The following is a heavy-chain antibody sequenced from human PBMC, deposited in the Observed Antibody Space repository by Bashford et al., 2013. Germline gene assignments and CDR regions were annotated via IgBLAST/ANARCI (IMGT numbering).Heavy chain of an antibody. Sequence: DHSTSGCARCPGKGLECLSYIDSSGSIINYADSVKGRFTISRDNAKNSFYLQMSSLRAEDTAVYYCAFPTRFPDYWGQGTLVTVSS. D-gene: IGHD1/OR15-1a*01. CDR2: IDSSGSII. CDR3: AFPTRFPDY. V-gene: IGHV3-11*01. J-gene: IGHJ4*02. CDR1: DHS.